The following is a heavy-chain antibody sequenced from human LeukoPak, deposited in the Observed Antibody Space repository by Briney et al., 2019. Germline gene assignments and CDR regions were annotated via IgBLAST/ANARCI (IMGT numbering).Heavy chain of an antibody. J-gene: IGHJ4*02. Sequence: SETLSLTCTVSGGSISSYYWSWIRQPAGKGLEWIGRIYTSGSTNYNPSLKSRVTMSVDTSKNQFSLKLSSETAADTAVYYCARWGGLRFELAYFDYWGQGTLVTVSS. V-gene: IGHV4-4*07. D-gene: IGHD3-3*01. CDR2: IYTSGST. CDR3: ARWGGLRFELAYFDY. CDR1: GGSISSYY.